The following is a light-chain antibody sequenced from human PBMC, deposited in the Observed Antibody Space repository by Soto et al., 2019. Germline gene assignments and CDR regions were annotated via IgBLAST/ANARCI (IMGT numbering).Light chain of an antibody. J-gene: IGKJ1*01. CDR1: QSVSSSY. CDR2: GAS. CDR3: KQYGSSPLGA. V-gene: IGKV3-20*01. Sequence: EIVLTQSPGTLSLSPGERATLSCRASQSVSSSYLAGYQQKPGQAPRLLIYGASSRATGIPDRFSGSGSGTDFTLTISRLEPEDFAVYYCKQYGSSPLGAFGQGTKVEIK.